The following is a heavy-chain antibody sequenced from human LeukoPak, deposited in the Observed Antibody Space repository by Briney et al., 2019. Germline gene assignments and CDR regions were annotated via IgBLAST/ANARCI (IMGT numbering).Heavy chain of an antibody. CDR3: ARAASGTSRDY. J-gene: IGHJ4*02. D-gene: IGHD2-2*01. CDR1: GFTFSDFW. V-gene: IGHV3-7*04. CDR2: IKHDGSET. Sequence: PGGSLRVSCAASGFTFSDFWLSWIRQAPGKGLEWVANIKHDGSETFYVDSVKGRFTISRDNAKNSVFLDMNSLRAEDTAVYYCARAASGTSRDYWGQGTLVTVSS.